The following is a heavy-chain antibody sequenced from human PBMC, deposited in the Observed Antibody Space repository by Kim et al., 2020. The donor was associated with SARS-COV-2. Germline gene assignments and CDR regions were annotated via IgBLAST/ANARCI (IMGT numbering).Heavy chain of an antibody. Sequence: GGSLRLSCAASGFTFDDYAMHWVRQAPGKGLEWVSGISWNSGSIGYADSVKGRFTISRDNAKNSLYLQMNSLRAEDTALYYCAKDARYGSGSYVHHYYYGMDVWGQGTTVTVSS. V-gene: IGHV3-9*01. CDR2: ISWNSGSI. J-gene: IGHJ6*02. D-gene: IGHD3-10*01. CDR3: AKDARYGSGSYVHHYYYGMDV. CDR1: GFTFDDYA.